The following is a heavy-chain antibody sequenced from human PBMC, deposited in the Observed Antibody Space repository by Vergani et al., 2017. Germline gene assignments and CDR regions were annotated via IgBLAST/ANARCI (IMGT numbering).Heavy chain of an antibody. CDR1: ESSFISNE. Sequence: EVMLVQSGAEVKKPGESLKISCKYSESSFISNEIAWVRQMSGKGLQWMGNINPIDSKIAYSPSFQGQALMSLDKSITTAYLQWRSLKASDTAIYYCTRHVPCGDGACLHFDHWGQGTQVTVS. CDR2: INPIDSKI. D-gene: IGHD2-21*01. V-gene: IGHV5-51*01. CDR3: TRHVPCGDGACLHFDH. J-gene: IGHJ4*02.